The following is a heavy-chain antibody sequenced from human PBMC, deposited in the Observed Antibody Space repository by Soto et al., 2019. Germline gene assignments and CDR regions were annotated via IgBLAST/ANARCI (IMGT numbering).Heavy chain of an antibody. CDR1: GFTFSDSS. Sequence: GGSLRLSCAASGFTFSDSSMNWIRQAPGKGLEWVSYISSGTSYTNYADSVKGRFTISRDDAKNSLFLHMNSLRAEDTAVYYCARSVVSSTRFDPWGQGTLVTVSS. CDR2: ISSGTSYT. J-gene: IGHJ5*02. D-gene: IGHD6-13*01. V-gene: IGHV3-11*06. CDR3: ARSVVSSTRFDP.